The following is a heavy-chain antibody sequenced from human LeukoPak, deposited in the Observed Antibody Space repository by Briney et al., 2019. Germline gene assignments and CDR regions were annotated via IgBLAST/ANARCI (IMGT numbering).Heavy chain of an antibody. CDR2: IYHDGNT. CDR1: GYSVSSDYY. CDR3: ARATTVTTRWLDP. Sequence: SETLSLTCTVSGYSVSSDYYWCCIRPPPGKGPECSGSIYHDGNTYYNPSLKSRVTISVDTSKNQFSLELTSMTPADTAVYYCARATTVTTRWLDPWGQGTLVTVSS. J-gene: IGHJ5*02. V-gene: IGHV4-38-2*02. D-gene: IGHD4-11*01.